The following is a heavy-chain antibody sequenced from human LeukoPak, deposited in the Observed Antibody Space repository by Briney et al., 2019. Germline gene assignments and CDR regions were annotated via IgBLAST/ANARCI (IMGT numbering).Heavy chain of an antibody. V-gene: IGHV3-30*03. D-gene: IGHD6-13*01. J-gene: IGHJ6*02. CDR2: ISHDEGNK. CDR1: GFTFSSYG. Sequence: GGSLRLSCAASGFTFSSYGMHWIRQAPGKGLEWVAAISHDEGNKYYADSVKGRFTISRDNSKNTLYLQMNSLRAEDTAVYYCARDGIAAAGQYYCYGMDVWGQGTTVTVSS. CDR3: ARDGIAAAGQYYCYGMDV.